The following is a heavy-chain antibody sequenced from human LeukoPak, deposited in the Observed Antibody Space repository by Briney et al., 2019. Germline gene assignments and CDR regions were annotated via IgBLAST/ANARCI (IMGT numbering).Heavy chain of an antibody. V-gene: IGHV4-38-2*02. D-gene: IGHD1-26*01. CDR2: IYHSGST. Sequence: SETLSLTCAVSGYSISSGDYWGWIRQPPGKGLEWIGSIYHSGSTYYNPSLKSRVTISVDTSKNQFSLKLSSVTAADTAVYYCARERVSGSYASPLDYWGQGTLVTVSS. CDR1: GYSISSGDY. CDR3: ARERVSGSYASPLDY. J-gene: IGHJ4*02.